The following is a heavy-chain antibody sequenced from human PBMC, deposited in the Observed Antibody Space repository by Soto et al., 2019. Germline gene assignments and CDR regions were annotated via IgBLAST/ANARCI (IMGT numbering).Heavy chain of an antibody. D-gene: IGHD4-17*01. CDR3: ARDTVAHYFDY. V-gene: IGHV3-30-3*01. CDR1: GFTFSSYA. J-gene: IGHJ4*02. Sequence: QVQLVESGGGVVQPGRSLRLSCAASGFTFSSYAMHWVRQAPGKGLGWVAVISYDGSNKYYADSVKGRFTISRDNSTNALYLQMNSLRAEDTAVYYCARDTVAHYFDYWGQGTLVTVSS. CDR2: ISYDGSNK.